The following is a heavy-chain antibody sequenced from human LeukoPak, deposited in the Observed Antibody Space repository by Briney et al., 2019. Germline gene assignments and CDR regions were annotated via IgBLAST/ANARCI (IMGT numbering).Heavy chain of an antibody. CDR3: ARTAFDDSR. J-gene: IGHJ4*02. CDR1: GFTFSSYE. CDR2: ISSSGSTI. D-gene: IGHD3-16*01. V-gene: IGHV3-48*03. Sequence: GGSLRLSCAASGFTFSSYEMNWVRQAPGKGLEWVSYISSSGSTIYYADSVKGRFTISRDNAKNSLYLRMNSLRAEDTAVYYCARTAFDDSRWGQGTLVTVSS.